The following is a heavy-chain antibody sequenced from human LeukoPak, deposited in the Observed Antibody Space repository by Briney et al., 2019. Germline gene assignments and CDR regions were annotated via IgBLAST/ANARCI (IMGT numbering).Heavy chain of an antibody. J-gene: IGHJ6*02. CDR2: IIPILGIA. D-gene: IGHD6-13*01. CDR1: GGTFSSYA. Sequence: ASVKVSCKASGGTFSSYAISWVRQAPGQGLEWMGRIIPILGIANYAQKFQGRVTITADKSTSTAYMELSSLRSEDTAVYYCARDLRGSSSSWYKPLSYYFGMDVWGQGTTVTVSS. V-gene: IGHV1-69*04. CDR3: ARDLRGSSSSWYKPLSYYFGMDV.